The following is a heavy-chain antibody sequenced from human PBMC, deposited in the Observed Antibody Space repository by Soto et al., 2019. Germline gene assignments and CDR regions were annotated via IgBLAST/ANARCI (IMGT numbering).Heavy chain of an antibody. V-gene: IGHV3-33*01. CDR1: GFTFSSYG. Sequence: QVQLVESGGGVVQPGRSLRLSCAASGFTFSSYGMHWVRQAPGKGLEWVAVIWYDGSNKYYADSVKGRFTISRDNSKNTLYLLMNSLRAEDTAVYYCAREVRGVILDYWGQGTLVTVSS. CDR2: IWYDGSNK. D-gene: IGHD3-10*01. J-gene: IGHJ4*02. CDR3: AREVRGVILDY.